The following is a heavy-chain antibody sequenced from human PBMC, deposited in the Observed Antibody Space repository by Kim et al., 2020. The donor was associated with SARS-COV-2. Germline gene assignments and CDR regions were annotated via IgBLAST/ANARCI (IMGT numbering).Heavy chain of an antibody. D-gene: IGHD3-9*01. CDR2: IWYDGSNK. Sequence: GGSLRLSCAASGFTFSNYGMHWVRQAPGKGLEWVAVIWYDGSNKYYADSVKGRLTISRDNSKNTLYLQMNSLRAEDTAVYYCARIDFLTGYYGNPDYWGQGTLVTVSS. CDR3: ARIDFLTGYYGNPDY. J-gene: IGHJ4*02. CDR1: GFTFSNYG. V-gene: IGHV3-33*01.